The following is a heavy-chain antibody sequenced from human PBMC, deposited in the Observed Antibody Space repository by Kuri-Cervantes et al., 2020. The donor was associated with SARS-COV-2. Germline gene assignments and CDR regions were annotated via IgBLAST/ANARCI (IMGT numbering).Heavy chain of an antibody. J-gene: IGHJ4*02. CDR3: ARGWAGSGSYYNPGDY. CDR2: LIPFFGPA. D-gene: IGHD3-10*01. CDR1: GCTFGSYA. Sequence: SVKVSCKASGCTFGSYAISWVRQAPGQGLEWMGGLIPFFGPANYEKKFQGRVTITADESTRTAYMELSSLRSEDTAVYYCARGWAGSGSYYNPGDYWGQGTLVTVSS. V-gene: IGHV1-69*13.